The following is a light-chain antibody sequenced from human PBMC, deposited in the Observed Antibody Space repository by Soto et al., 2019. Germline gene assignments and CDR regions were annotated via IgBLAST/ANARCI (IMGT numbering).Light chain of an antibody. CDR3: QQYYTTPYT. CDR1: QTLLFTSNNKNY. J-gene: IGKJ2*01. CDR2: WAS. V-gene: IGKV4-1*01. Sequence: SPLSCWSSQTLLFTSNNKNYLAWYQQKPGQPPKLLIYWASIRESGVPDRFSGSGSGTDFTLTISSLQAEDVAVYHCQQYYTTPYTFGQGTRLEIK.